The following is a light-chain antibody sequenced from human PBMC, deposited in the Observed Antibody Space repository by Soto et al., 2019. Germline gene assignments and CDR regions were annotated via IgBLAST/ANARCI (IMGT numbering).Light chain of an antibody. CDR1: QDISIY. J-gene: IGKJ4*01. Sequence: DIQMTQSPSSLSASVGDRVTITCQASQDISIYLNWHQQKPEKAPKLLIFDASDLETGVPSRFSGSGSGADFSFTISSLQPEDIATYYCQQYHIVPLTFGGGTQVEIK. V-gene: IGKV1-33*01. CDR3: QQYHIVPLT. CDR2: DAS.